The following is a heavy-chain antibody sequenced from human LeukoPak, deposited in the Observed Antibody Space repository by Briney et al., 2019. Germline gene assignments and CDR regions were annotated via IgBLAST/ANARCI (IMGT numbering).Heavy chain of an antibody. CDR2: ISYDGSNK. CDR1: GFTFSSYA. V-gene: IGHV3-30*04. Sequence: PGGSLRLSCAASGFTFSSYAMHWVRQAPGKGLEWVAVISYDGSNKYYADSVKGRFTISRDNSKNTLYLQMNSLSAEDTAVYYCARDFDWNDVYYGMDVWGQGTTVTVSS. J-gene: IGHJ6*02. D-gene: IGHD1-1*01. CDR3: ARDFDWNDVYYGMDV.